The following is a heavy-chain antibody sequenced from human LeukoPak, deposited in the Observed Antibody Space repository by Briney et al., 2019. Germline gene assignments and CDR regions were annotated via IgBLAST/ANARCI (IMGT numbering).Heavy chain of an antibody. CDR1: GFTFSDYY. CDR3: AKAPVTSCRGAFCYPFDY. D-gene: IGHD2-15*01. CDR2: ITNSGSAI. V-gene: IGHV3-11*01. Sequence: GGSLRLSCAASGFTFSDYYMRWIRQAPGKGLEWVSYITNSGSAIYYADSVKGRFTISRDNAKTSLELQMNSLRAEDAAVYYCAKAPVTSCRGAFCYPFDYWGQGTLVTVSS. J-gene: IGHJ4*02.